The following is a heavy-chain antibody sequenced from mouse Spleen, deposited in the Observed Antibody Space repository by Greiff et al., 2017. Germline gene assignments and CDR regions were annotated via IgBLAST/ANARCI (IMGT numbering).Heavy chain of an antibody. Sequence: EVMLVESGGGLVKLGGSLKLSCAASGFSFSSYAMSWVRQTPEKRLEWVATISSGGGNTYYPDSVKGRFTISRDNAKNTLYLQMSSLKSEDTAMYYCARHPSATDFDYWGQGTTLTVSS. D-gene: IGHD1-2*01. CDR3: ARHPSATDFDY. CDR2: ISSGGGNT. V-gene: IGHV5-9*01. CDR1: GFSFSSYA. J-gene: IGHJ2*01.